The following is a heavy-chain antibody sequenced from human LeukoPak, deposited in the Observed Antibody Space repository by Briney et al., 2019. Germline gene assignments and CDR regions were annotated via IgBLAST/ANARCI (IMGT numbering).Heavy chain of an antibody. CDR1: GGSISSFY. CDR2: IYYSGST. Sequence: SETLSLTCTVSGGSISSFYWSWIRQPPGKGLEWIGYIYYSGSTNYNPSLKSRVTISVDTSKNQFSLKLSSVTAADTAVYYCAGGYIYGSTYYYMDVWGKGTTVTISS. D-gene: IGHD5-18*01. V-gene: IGHV4-59*01. CDR3: AGGYIYGSTYYYMDV. J-gene: IGHJ6*03.